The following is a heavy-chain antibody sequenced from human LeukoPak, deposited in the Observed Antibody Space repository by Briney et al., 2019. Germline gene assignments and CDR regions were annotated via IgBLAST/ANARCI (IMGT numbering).Heavy chain of an antibody. D-gene: IGHD4-17*01. Sequence: GGSLRLSCAASGFTFSSYAMSWVRQAPGKGLEWVSAISGSGGSTYYADSVKGRFTISRDNSKNTLYLQMNSLRAEDTAVYYCAKGDYGDYYYYYYGMDVWGQGTTVTVSS. J-gene: IGHJ6*02. CDR1: GFTFSSYA. CDR3: AKGDYGDYYYYYYGMDV. V-gene: IGHV3-23*01. CDR2: ISGSGGST.